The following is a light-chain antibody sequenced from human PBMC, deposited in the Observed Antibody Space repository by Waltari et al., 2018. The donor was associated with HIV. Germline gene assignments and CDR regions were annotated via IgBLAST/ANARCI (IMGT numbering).Light chain of an antibody. CDR3: VSYAGVNDRWA. V-gene: IGLV2-8*01. Sequence: SALTQPPSASGSPGQSVTISCTGTTAAVGGYNHVSWYQQHPGKAPKFLIFEVNQRPSWVPNRFSGSKSGNTASLTVSGLEAEDEAHYYCVSYAGVNDRWAFGGGTKLTV. CDR2: EVN. J-gene: IGLJ3*02. CDR1: TAAVGGYNH.